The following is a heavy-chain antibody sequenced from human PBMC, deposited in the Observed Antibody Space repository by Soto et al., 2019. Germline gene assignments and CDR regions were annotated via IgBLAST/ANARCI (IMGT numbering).Heavy chain of an antibody. CDR3: ARDNGIEGSFDP. Sequence: PGGSRRLSCAASGFTFSTYSMNWVRQAPGKGLEWIAYITSSSSTIFYADSVKGRFTISRDNAKNSLYLQMNSLRDEDRCVYCCARDNGIEGSFDPWGQGTLVTVSS. CDR2: ITSSSSTI. V-gene: IGHV3-48*02. CDR1: GFTFSTYS. J-gene: IGHJ5*02. D-gene: IGHD2-15*01.